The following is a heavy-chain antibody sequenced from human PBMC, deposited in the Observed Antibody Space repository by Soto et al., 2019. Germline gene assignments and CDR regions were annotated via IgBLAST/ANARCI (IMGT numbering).Heavy chain of an antibody. Sequence: GGSLRVSCAASGFTFSSYAMHWVRQAPWKGLEYVSAINSNGGSTYYANSVKGRFTISRDNSKNTLYLQMGSLSAEDMAVYYCARSTYYYDSSGQNLFDPWGQGTLVTVSS. D-gene: IGHD3-22*01. CDR1: GFTFSSYA. V-gene: IGHV3-64*01. J-gene: IGHJ5*02. CDR2: INSNGGST. CDR3: ARSTYYYDSSGQNLFDP.